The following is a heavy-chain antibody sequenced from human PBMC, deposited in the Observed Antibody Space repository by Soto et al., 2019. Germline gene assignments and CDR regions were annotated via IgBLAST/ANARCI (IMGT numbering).Heavy chain of an antibody. Sequence: SETLSLTCTVSGGSVSSGSYYWSWIRQPPGKGLEWIGYIYYSGSTNYNPSLKSRVTISVDTSKNQFSLKLSSVTAADTAVYYCARGGRYFDWLLNGGHLGYWGQGTLVTVSS. D-gene: IGHD3-9*01. CDR1: GGSVSSGSYY. V-gene: IGHV4-61*01. CDR3: ARGGRYFDWLLNGGHLGY. CDR2: IYYSGST. J-gene: IGHJ4*02.